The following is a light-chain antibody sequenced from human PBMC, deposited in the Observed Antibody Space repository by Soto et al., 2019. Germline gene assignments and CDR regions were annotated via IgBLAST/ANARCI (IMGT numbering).Light chain of an antibody. CDR3: QQYNNWPPT. J-gene: IGKJ1*01. Sequence: EIVMTQSPATLSVSPGERATLYCRASQSVSSNLAWYQQKPGQAPRLLISGASTRATGIPARFSGSGSGTEFTLTISSLQSEDFAVYSCQQYNNWPPTFGQGTKVEIK. CDR2: GAS. CDR1: QSVSSN. V-gene: IGKV3-15*01.